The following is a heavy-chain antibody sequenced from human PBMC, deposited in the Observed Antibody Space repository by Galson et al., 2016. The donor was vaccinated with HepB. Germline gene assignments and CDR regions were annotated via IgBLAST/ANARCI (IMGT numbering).Heavy chain of an antibody. CDR3: ARDRKFYDFWSGYSLPRGGYHYYDLDV. V-gene: IGHV3-30-3*01. CDR2: ISYDGSNK. Sequence: SLRLSCAASGFTFRSHAMNWVRQAPGKGLEWVAVISYDGSNKYYAASVKGRFTISRDNSKNMLYLQMSSLRAEDTAVYYCARDRKFYDFWSGYSLPRGGYHYYDLDVWGKGTTVTVSS. D-gene: IGHD3-3*01. CDR1: GFTFRSHA. J-gene: IGHJ6*04.